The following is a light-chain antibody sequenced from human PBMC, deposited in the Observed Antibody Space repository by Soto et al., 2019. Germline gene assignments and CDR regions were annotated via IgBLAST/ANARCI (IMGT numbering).Light chain of an antibody. CDR3: AAWDDSLRGHNYV. Sequence: QSVLTQPPSASGTPGQRVTISCSGSSSNIGSNYVYWYQQLPGTAPKLLIYRNNQRPSGVPDRFSGSKSGTSASLAISGLRSEDEADYYCAAWDDSLRGHNYVLGTGTKVTVL. CDR2: RNN. CDR1: SSNIGSNY. V-gene: IGLV1-47*01. J-gene: IGLJ1*01.